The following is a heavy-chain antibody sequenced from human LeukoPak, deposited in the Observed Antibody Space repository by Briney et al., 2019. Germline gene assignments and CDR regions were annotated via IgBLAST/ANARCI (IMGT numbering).Heavy chain of an antibody. CDR1: GYSFTSYW. CDR3: ARQEYCSGGSCYTWFDP. J-gene: IGHJ5*02. CDR2: IYPADSDI. Sequence: GESLKISCKGSGYSFTSYWIGWVRQMPGKGLEWMGIIYPADSDIRYSPSFQGQVTISADKSISTAYLQWSSLKASDTAMYYCARQEYCSGGSCYTWFDPWGQGTLVTVSS. V-gene: IGHV5-51*01. D-gene: IGHD2-15*01.